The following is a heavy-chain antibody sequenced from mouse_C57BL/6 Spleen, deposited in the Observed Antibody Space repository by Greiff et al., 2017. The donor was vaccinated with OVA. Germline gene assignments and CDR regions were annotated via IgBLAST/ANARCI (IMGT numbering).Heavy chain of an antibody. CDR1: GYTFTSYW. D-gene: IGHD2-1*01. CDR2: IDTSDSET. V-gene: IGHV1-52*01. J-gene: IGHJ2*01. CDR3: ARGFYYDFDY. Sequence: QVQLQQPGAELVRPGSSVKLSCKASGYTFTSYWMHWVKQRPIQGLEWIGNIDTSDSETHYNQKFKDKATLTVDKSSSTAYMQLSSLTSEDSAVYYCARGFYYDFDYGGQGTTRTVSS.